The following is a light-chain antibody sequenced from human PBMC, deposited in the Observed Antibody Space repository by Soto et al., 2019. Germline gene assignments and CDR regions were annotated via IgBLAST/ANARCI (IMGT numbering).Light chain of an antibody. J-gene: IGLJ2*01. V-gene: IGLV1-47*01. CDR2: RNN. Sequence: QLVLTQTPSASGTPGQRVTISCSGSTSNIGSNYVYWYQQLPGTAPKLLIYRNNQRPPGVPDRFSGSKSGASAPLAISGLRSEDEADYYCTTWDDSLSGVVFGGGTKLTVL. CDR1: TSNIGSNY. CDR3: TTWDDSLSGVV.